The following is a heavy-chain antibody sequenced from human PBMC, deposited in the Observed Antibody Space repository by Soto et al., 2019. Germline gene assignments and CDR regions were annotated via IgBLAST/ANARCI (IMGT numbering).Heavy chain of an antibody. V-gene: IGHV4-34*01. CDR2: INHSGST. Sequence: SETLSLTCAVYGGYFSGYYWSWIRQPPGKGLEWIGEINHSGSTNYNPSLKSRVTISVDTSKNQFSLKLSSVTAADTAVYYCARGTWYYDFWSGYDYYYYYMDVWGKGTTVTVSS. CDR1: GGYFSGYY. J-gene: IGHJ6*03. CDR3: ARGTWYYDFWSGYDYYYYYMDV. D-gene: IGHD3-3*01.